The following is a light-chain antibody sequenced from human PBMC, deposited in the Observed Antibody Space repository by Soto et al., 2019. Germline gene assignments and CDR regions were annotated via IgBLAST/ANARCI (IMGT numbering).Light chain of an antibody. J-gene: IGKJ2*01. CDR2: GAS. Sequence: EIVLTQSPGTLSLSPGERATLSCRASQSVSSSYLAWYQQKPGQAPRLLIYGASSRATGIPDRFSSSGSGTDFTLTISSLEPEDVAVYYCQQYGSSPYTFGQGTKLEIK. V-gene: IGKV3-20*01. CDR3: QQYGSSPYT. CDR1: QSVSSSY.